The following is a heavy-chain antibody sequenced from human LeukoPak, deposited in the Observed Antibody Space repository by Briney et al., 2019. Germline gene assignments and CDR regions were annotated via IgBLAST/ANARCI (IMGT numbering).Heavy chain of an antibody. V-gene: IGHV4-59*01. CDR3: ARMTDMVRGVITLYYFDY. D-gene: IGHD3-10*01. J-gene: IGHJ4*02. CDR2: IYYSGSN. CDR1: GGSISSYY. Sequence: SETLSLTCTVSGGSISSYYWSWIRQPPGKGLEWVGYIYYSGSNNYNPSLKSRVTISVDTSKNQFSLKLSPVTAADTAVYYCARMTDMVRGVITLYYFDYWGQGTLVTVSS.